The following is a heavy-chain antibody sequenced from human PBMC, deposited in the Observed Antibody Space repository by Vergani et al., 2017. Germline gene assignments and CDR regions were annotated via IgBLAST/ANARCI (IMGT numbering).Heavy chain of an antibody. CDR2: IRSSSSTI. CDR1: GFTFSSYS. Sequence: EVQLLESGGGLVQPGGSLRLSCAASGFTFSSYSMNWVRQAPGKGLEWVSYIRSSSSTIYYADSVKGRLPISRDNAKNSLYLQMNSLRAEDTAVYYCARVIVEGATPGYFDYWGQGTLVTVSS. D-gene: IGHD1-26*01. J-gene: IGHJ4*02. CDR3: ARVIVEGATPGYFDY. V-gene: IGHV3-48*01.